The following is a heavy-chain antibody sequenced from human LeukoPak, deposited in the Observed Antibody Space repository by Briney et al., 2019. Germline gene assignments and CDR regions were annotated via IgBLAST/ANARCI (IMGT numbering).Heavy chain of an antibody. J-gene: IGHJ4*02. CDR1: GFTFSDYG. D-gene: IGHD5-18*01. Sequence: PGGSLRLSCAASGFTFSDYGMHWVRQAPGKGLEWVAFIRYDGSNEYYADSVKGRFTISRDNSKYTLFLQMNSLRAEDTAVYHCAKTKGYTFGYWGQGTLVTVSS. CDR3: AKTKGYTFGY. CDR2: IRYDGSNE. V-gene: IGHV3-30*02.